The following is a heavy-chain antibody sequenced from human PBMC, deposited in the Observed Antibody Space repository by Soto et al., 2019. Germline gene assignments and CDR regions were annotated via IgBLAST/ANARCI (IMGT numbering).Heavy chain of an antibody. CDR3: ARAGYFDSTYFDY. V-gene: IGHV4-31*02. D-gene: IGHD3-22*01. CDR1: GGCISSGGYY. J-gene: IGHJ4*02. CDR2: IYSSGST. Sequence: SETLSLTCTVSGGCISSGGYYWSWIRQHPGKGLEWIGYIYSSGSTYYNPSLKSRVTISVDTSKNQFSLKLSSVTAADTAVYYCARAGYFDSTYFDYWGQGTLVTVSS.